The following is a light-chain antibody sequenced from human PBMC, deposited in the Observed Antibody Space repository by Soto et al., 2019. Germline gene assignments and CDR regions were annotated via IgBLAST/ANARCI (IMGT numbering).Light chain of an antibody. CDR2: EVS. V-gene: IGLV2-8*01. CDR1: SSDVGGYNF. J-gene: IGLJ2*01. CDR3: SSYAGSNIVV. Sequence: QSALTQPPSASGSPGQSVTISCTGTSSDVGGYNFVSWYQQHPGKAPKLLIYEVSERPSGVPDRFSGSKSGNTASLTVSGRQAEDEADYYCSSYAGSNIVVFGRGTKLSVL.